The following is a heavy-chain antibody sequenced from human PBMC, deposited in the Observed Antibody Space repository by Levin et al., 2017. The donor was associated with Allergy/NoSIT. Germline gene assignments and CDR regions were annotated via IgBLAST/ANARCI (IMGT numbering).Heavy chain of an antibody. D-gene: IGHD2-15*01. Sequence: SCTVSGGSISSYYWSWIRQPPGKGLEWIGYIHYSGTTSCHPSLKSRGTISVDTSKNQFSLKLSSVTAADTAVYYCARPLGCGSGNCPTDAYDIWGQGTIVTVSS. CDR1: GGSISSYY. V-gene: IGHV4-59*12. CDR3: ARPLGCGSGNCPTDAYDI. J-gene: IGHJ3*02. CDR2: IHYSGTT.